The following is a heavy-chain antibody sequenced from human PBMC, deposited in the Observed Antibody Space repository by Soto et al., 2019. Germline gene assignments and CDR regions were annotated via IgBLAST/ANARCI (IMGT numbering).Heavy chain of an antibody. D-gene: IGHD5-12*01. CDR1: GGSISSGGYY. Sequence: SETLSLTCTVSGGSISSGGYYWSWIRQHPGKGLEWIGYIYYSGSTYYNPSLKSRVTISVDTSKNQFSLKLSSVTAADTAVYYCARVGYGSGYDPAGYYYYYYMDVWGKGTTVTVSS. J-gene: IGHJ6*03. V-gene: IGHV4-31*03. CDR2: IYYSGST. CDR3: ARVGYGSGYDPAGYYYYYYMDV.